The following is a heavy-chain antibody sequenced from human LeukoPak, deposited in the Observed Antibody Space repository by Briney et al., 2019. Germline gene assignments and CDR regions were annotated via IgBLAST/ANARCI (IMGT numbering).Heavy chain of an antibody. CDR3: ARQGTMVTTPFGY. CDR2: IYYNGFT. D-gene: IGHD4-17*01. J-gene: IGHJ4*02. CDR1: GGSINSYY. V-gene: IGHV4-59*08. Sequence: SETLSLTCAVSGGSINSYYWSWIRQPPGKGLEWIGYIYYNGFTNYNPSLKSRLTISLDTSKKQFSLKLSSVTAADTAVYYCARQGTMVTTPFGYWGQGTLVTVSS.